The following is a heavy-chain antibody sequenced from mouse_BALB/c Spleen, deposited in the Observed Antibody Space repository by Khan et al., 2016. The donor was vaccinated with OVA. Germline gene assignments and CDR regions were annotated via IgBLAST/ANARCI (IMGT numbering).Heavy chain of an antibody. D-gene: IGHD2-14*01. CDR3: VRVGAYYRNDGWFAY. J-gene: IGHJ3*01. Sequence: VQLQQSGAELARPGASVKMSCKASGYTFTSYTIHWVKLRPGQGLEWIGYINPSNGYTNYNQKLKDKATLTADKYSTTAYMQLSSLTSVDSAVYNCVRVGAYYRNDGWFAYWGQGTLVTVSA. V-gene: IGHV1-4*01. CDR1: GYTFTSYT. CDR2: INPSNGYT.